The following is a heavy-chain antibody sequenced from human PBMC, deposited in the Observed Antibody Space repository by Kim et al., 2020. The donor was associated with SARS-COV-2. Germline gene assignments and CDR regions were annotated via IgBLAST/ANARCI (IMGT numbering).Heavy chain of an antibody. J-gene: IGHJ6*02. CDR3: ARDYSGPYCYGMDV. V-gene: IGHV1-3*01. D-gene: IGHD3-10*01. Sequence: YSQNFQGRVTITRDTSASTAYMELSSLKSEDTAVYYCARDYSGPYCYGMDVWGQGTTVTVSS.